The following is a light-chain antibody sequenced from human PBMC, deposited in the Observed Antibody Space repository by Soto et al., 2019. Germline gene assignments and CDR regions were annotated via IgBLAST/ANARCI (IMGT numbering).Light chain of an antibody. V-gene: IGLV1-51*01. CDR1: ASNVGTHF. CDR2: DND. Sequence: QSVLTQPPSVSAAPGQRVTISCSGSASNVGTHFVSWYQHLPGAAPKLLIYDNDERPSEIPDRFSGSKSDTSATLTIIGLQTGDEADYYCGTWDSGLTAGVFGGGTKLTVL. CDR3: GTWDSGLTAGV. J-gene: IGLJ2*01.